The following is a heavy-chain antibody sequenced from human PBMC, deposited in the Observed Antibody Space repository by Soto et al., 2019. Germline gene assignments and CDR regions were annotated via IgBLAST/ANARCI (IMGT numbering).Heavy chain of an antibody. J-gene: IGHJ5*02. V-gene: IGHV1-18*01. CDR3: ARDSIAARPRNWFDP. CDR2: ISAYNGNT. D-gene: IGHD6-6*01. Sequence: ASVKVSCKASGYTFTSYGISWVRQAPGQGLEWMGWISAYNGNTNYAQKLQGRVTMTTDTSTSTAYMELRSLRSDDTAVYYCARDSIAARPRNWFDPWGQGTLVTVSS. CDR1: GYTFTSYG.